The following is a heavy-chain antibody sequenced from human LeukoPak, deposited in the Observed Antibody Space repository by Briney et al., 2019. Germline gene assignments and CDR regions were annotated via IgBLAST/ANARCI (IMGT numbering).Heavy chain of an antibody. Sequence: TLSLTCTVSGGSISSGSYYWSWIRQPAGKGLEWIGRIYTSGSTSYNPSLKSRVTISVDTSKNQFSLKLSSVTAADTAVYYCARADFWSGYYNSDYWGQGTLVTVSS. V-gene: IGHV4-61*02. J-gene: IGHJ4*02. CDR2: IYTSGST. CDR3: ARADFWSGYYNSDY. CDR1: GGSISSGSYY. D-gene: IGHD3-3*01.